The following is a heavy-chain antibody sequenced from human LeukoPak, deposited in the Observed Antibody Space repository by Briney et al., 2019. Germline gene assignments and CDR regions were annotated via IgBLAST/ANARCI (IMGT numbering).Heavy chain of an antibody. CDR3: TTAPDYGDYLYYYYYRMDV. V-gene: IGHV3-15*01. CDR1: GFTFSNAC. J-gene: IGHJ6*02. CDR2: IKSKTDGGTT. D-gene: IGHD4-17*01. Sequence: PGGSLRLSCAASGFTFSNACMSWVRQAPGKGLEWVGRIKSKTDGGTTDYAASVKGRFTISRDDSKNTLYLQMNSLKTEDTAVYYCTTAPDYGDYLYYYYYRMDVWGQGTTVTVSS.